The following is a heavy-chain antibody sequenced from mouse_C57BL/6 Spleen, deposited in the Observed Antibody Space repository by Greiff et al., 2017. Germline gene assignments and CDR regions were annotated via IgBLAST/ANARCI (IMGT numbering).Heavy chain of an antibody. CDR2: INPNNGGT. V-gene: IGHV1-18*01. Sequence: EVKLQESGPELVKPGASVKIPCKASGYTFTDYNMDWVKQSHGKSLEWIGDINPNNGGTIYNQKFKGKATLTVDKSSSTAYMELRSLTSGDTAVYYCASSPLYYYGSSCYWYFDVWGTGTTVTVSS. J-gene: IGHJ1*03. D-gene: IGHD1-1*01. CDR3: ASSPLYYYGSSCYWYFDV. CDR1: GYTFTDYN.